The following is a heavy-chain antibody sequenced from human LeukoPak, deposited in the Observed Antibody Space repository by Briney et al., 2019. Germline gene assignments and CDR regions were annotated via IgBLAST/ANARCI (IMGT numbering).Heavy chain of an antibody. CDR1: GGSFSGCY. J-gene: IGHJ6*03. CDR2: INHSGST. Sequence: PSETLSLTCAVYGGSFSGCYWSWIRQPPGKGLEWIGEINHSGSTNYNPSLKSRVTISVDTSKNQFSLKLSSVTAADTAVYYCARGIAYSSGWSYYYYYMDVWGKGTTVTVSS. D-gene: IGHD6-19*01. CDR3: ARGIAYSSGWSYYYYYMDV. V-gene: IGHV4-34*01.